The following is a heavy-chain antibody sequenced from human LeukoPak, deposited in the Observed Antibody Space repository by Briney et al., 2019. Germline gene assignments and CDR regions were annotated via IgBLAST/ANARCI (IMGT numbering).Heavy chain of an antibody. CDR2: SSAYNGNT. J-gene: IGHJ4*02. Sequence: ASVKVSCKASGYTFTSYGISWVRQAPGQGLEWMGWSSAYNGNTNYAQKLQGRVTMTTDTSTSTAYMELRSLRSDDTAVYYCARHLPAYYYDSSGYYYDDYWGQGTLVTVSS. V-gene: IGHV1-18*01. D-gene: IGHD3-22*01. CDR1: GYTFTSYG. CDR3: ARHLPAYYYDSSGYYYDDY.